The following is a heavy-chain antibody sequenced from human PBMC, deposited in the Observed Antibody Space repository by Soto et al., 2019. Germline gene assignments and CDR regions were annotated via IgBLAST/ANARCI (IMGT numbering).Heavy chain of an antibody. V-gene: IGHV2-5*02. CDR1: GFSLNTGGLG. CDR3: VHSRCGGDCLQSSSSHFYGGLDV. D-gene: IGHD2-21*02. Sequence: QITLKESGPTLVKPTQTLTLTCTFSGFSLNTGGLGVGWIRQPPGKALEWLALIYWDYDKGYNPSLKSMLTITRDTYETQVVLTMTNMDPVDAGTYCCVHSRCGGDCLQSSSSHFYGGLDVWGPGNTVTVSS. CDR2: IYWDYDK. J-gene: IGHJ6*02.